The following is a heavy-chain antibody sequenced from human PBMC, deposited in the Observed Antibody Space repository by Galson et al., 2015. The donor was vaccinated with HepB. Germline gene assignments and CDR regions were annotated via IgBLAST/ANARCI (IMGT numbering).Heavy chain of an antibody. Sequence: SLRLSCAASGFTFSDYYMSWIRQAPGKGLEWVSYISSSSSYTNYADSVKGRFTISRDNAKNSLYLQMNSLRAEDTAVYYCARADSGSYYKYYYGMDVWGQGTTVTVSS. CDR1: GFTFSDYY. CDR3: ARADSGSYYKYYYGMDV. V-gene: IGHV3-11*06. CDR2: ISSSSSYT. D-gene: IGHD1-26*01. J-gene: IGHJ6*02.